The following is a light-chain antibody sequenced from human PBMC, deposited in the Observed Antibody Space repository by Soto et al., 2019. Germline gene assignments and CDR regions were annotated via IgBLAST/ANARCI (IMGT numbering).Light chain of an antibody. CDR2: DAS. CDR3: QQYNTPFT. Sequence: DIQMTQSPSTLSASVGDRVTITCRASQSISSWLAWYQQKPGKAPKPLIYDASSLESGVPSRFSGSGSGTECTLTISSLQPDDFATYYCQQYNTPFTFGPGSKVDIK. J-gene: IGKJ3*01. CDR1: QSISSW. V-gene: IGKV1-5*01.